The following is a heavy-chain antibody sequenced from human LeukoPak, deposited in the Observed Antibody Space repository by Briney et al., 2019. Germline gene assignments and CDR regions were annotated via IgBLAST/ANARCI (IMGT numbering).Heavy chain of an antibody. Sequence: PSETLSPCAVSGASIISNNWWSWVRQPSGKGLEWIGEIWHSGTTNYNPSLKSRVTISVDNSKNQFSLKLNSVTAADTAVYYCMGADYGGHWGQGTLVTVSS. CDR2: IWHSGTT. D-gene: IGHD4-17*01. CDR1: GASIISNNW. V-gene: IGHV4-4*02. J-gene: IGHJ4*02. CDR3: MGADYGGH.